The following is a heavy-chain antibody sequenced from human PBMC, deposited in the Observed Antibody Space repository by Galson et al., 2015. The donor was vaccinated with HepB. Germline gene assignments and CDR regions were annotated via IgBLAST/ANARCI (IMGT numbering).Heavy chain of an antibody. J-gene: IGHJ4*02. CDR1: GYPFTTYW. D-gene: IGHD2-21*02. CDR3: ARQAGGDPIFDY. V-gene: IGHV5-51*01. CDR2: IYPADSDA. Sequence: SGAEVKKPGESLKISCKGSGYPFTTYWIGWVRQMAGRGLEWVGTIYPADSDAKYSPSSQGQVTSSADKSVSTAYLQWSSLKASDTAMYYCARQAGGDPIFDYWGQGTLITVSS.